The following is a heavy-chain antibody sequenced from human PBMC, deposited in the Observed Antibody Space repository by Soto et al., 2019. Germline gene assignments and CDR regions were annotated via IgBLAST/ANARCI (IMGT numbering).Heavy chain of an antibody. D-gene: IGHD5-18*01. CDR2: IIPIFGTA. V-gene: IGHV1-69*13. J-gene: IGHJ4*02. Sequence: GASVKVSCKASGGTFSSYAISWVRQAPGQGLERMGGIIPIFGTANYAQKFQGRVTITADESTSTAYMELSSLRSEDTAVYYCARDAAMVKSYFDYWGQGTLVTVSS. CDR3: ARDAAMVKSYFDY. CDR1: GGTFSSYA.